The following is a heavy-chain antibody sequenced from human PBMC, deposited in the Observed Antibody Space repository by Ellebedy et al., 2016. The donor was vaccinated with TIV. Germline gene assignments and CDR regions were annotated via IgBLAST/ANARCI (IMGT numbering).Heavy chain of an antibody. D-gene: IGHD3-22*01. V-gene: IGHV3-13*01. Sequence: PRGSLRLSCAACGFTFNYPCMNGVRQSPGKGLEWVSGVGTAGDSFYTDSVKGRFIISRENAKNSLYLQMSRLRAGDTFVYYCVREQRDYSDRSGYLPGAFDMWGRGTLVTVSS. CDR1: GFTFNYPC. CDR2: VGTAGDS. CDR3: VREQRDYSDRSGYLPGAFDM. J-gene: IGHJ3*02.